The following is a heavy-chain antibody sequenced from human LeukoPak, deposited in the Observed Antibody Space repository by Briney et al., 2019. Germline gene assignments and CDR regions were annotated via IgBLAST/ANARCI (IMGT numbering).Heavy chain of an antibody. V-gene: IGHV1-18*01. CDR3: ARVDTVNYYYYMDV. D-gene: IGHD5-18*01. J-gene: IGHJ6*03. Sequence: ASVKVSCKASGYTFTTYGISWVRQAPGHGLEWMGWISTFNGHTNYAQSRQDRVTMTTDTSTSTVYMELSSLISDDTAVYYCARVDTVNYYYYMDVWGKGTPVTVSS. CDR1: GYTFTTYG. CDR2: ISTFNGHT.